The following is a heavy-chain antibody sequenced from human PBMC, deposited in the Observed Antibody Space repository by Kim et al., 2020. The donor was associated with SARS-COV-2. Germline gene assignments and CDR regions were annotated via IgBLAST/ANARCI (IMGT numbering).Heavy chain of an antibody. D-gene: IGHD3-10*01. V-gene: IGHV7-4-1*02. CDR3: ARVMVRGVIMVSSDFDY. CDR2: INTNTGNP. Sequence: ASVKVSCKASGYTFTSYAMNWVRQAPGQGLEWMGWINTNTGNPTYAQGFTGRFVFSLDTSVSTAYLQISSLKAEDTAVYYCARVMVRGVIMVSSDFDYWGQGTLGTVSS. CDR1: GYTFTSYA. J-gene: IGHJ4*02.